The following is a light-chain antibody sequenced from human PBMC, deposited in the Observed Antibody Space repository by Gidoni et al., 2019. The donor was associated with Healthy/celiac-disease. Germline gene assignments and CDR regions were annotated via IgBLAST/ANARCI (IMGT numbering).Light chain of an antibody. CDR3: SSYTSSSTWV. Sequence: QSALTQPPSVSRSPGQSVTISCTGTTSDVGSYHLVSWYQQPPGPAPKLMIYEVNNRPSGVPDRFSGSKSGNTASLTISGLQAEDEADYYCSSYTSSSTWVFGGGTKLTVL. J-gene: IGLJ3*02. CDR1: TSDVGSYHL. V-gene: IGLV2-18*02. CDR2: EVN.